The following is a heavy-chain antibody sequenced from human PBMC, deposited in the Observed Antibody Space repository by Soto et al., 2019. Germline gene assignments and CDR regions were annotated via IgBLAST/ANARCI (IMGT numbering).Heavy chain of an antibody. CDR2: INQSGFT. D-gene: IGHD6-13*01. CDR3: ARFPFDRSSWTNPRYFDY. J-gene: IGHJ4*02. Sequence: SETLCVTCAVYGGSFSGYYWTWIRPPPGKGLEWIGEINQSGFTSYNPSLESRVTMSVDTSKNQFSLRLSSVTAADTAVYYCARFPFDRSSWTNPRYFDYWGQGTLVTVSS. CDR1: GGSFSGYY. V-gene: IGHV4-34*01.